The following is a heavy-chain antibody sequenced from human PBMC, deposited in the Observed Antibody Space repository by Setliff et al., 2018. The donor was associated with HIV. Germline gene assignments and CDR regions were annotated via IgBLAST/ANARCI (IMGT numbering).Heavy chain of an antibody. D-gene: IGHD6-13*01. CDR2: IRGSGSGDTT. V-gene: IGHV3-23*01. CDR1: GFIFSNYA. CDR3: AREDSSWYGSLDY. J-gene: IGHJ4*02. Sequence: GSLRLSCAASGFIFSNYAMTWVRQAPGKGLEWVSTIRGSGSGDTTHYADFVKGRFTISRDNSKNTVYLQMNSLRAEDMAIYYCAREDSSWYGSLDYWGQGTPVTVSS.